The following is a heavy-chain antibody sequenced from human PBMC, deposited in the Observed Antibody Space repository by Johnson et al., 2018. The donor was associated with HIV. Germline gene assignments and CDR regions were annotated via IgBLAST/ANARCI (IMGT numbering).Heavy chain of an antibody. CDR2: ISSSGSTI. CDR3: AKESKWESRTPHAFDM. V-gene: IGHV3-11*04. Sequence: QVLLVESGGGVVQPGRSLRLSCSASGFTFSDYYMSWIRQAPGKGLEWVSYISSSGSTIYYADSVKGRFTISRDNSKNTLYLQMNSLRAEDTAVYYCAKESKWESRTPHAFDMWGQGTMVTVAS. D-gene: IGHD1-26*01. CDR1: GFTFSDYY. J-gene: IGHJ3*02.